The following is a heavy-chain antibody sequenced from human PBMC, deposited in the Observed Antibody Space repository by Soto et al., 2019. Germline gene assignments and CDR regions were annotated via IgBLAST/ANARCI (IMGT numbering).Heavy chain of an antibody. CDR1: GFSLSTSGVG. D-gene: IGHD3-16*02. J-gene: IGHJ5*02. CDR3: AHRLPSRNDYIWGSYRYLYDWFDP. Sequence: QITLKESGPTLVKPTQTLTLTCTFSGFSLSTSGVGVGWIRQPPGKALEWLALIYWDDDKRYSPSLKSSLPITKDTSKTQVVLTMTNMDPVDTATYYCAHRLPSRNDYIWGSYRYLYDWFDPWGQGTLVTVSS. V-gene: IGHV2-5*02. CDR2: IYWDDDK.